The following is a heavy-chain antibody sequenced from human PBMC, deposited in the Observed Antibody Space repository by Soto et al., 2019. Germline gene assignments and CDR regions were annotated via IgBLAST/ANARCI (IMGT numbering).Heavy chain of an antibody. CDR3: AREQLQVVIPDY. CDR1: GFTFSSYW. D-gene: IGHD6-13*01. J-gene: IGHJ4*02. V-gene: IGHV3-7*01. Sequence: EVQLVESGGGLVQPGGSLRLSCAASGFTFSSYWMNWVRQAPGKGLEGVANIKQDGSEKYSVDSVKGRFTISRDNTKNSLYLQMNILRAEDTALYYFAREQLQVVIPDYWGQGTLVTVSS. CDR2: IKQDGSEK.